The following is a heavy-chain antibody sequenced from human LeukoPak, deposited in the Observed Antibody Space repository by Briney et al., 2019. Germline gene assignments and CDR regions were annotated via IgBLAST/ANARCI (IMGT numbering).Heavy chain of an antibody. Sequence: GGSLRLSWAASGFTFSDYYMSWIRQAPGKGLEWVSYISSSGSTIYYADSVKGRFTISRDNAKNSLYLQMNSLRAEDTAVYYCAREIVVVVAAIYYYYGMDVWGQGTTVTVSS. D-gene: IGHD2-15*01. J-gene: IGHJ6*02. CDR1: GFTFSDYY. CDR2: ISSSGSTI. CDR3: AREIVVVVAAIYYYYGMDV. V-gene: IGHV3-11*01.